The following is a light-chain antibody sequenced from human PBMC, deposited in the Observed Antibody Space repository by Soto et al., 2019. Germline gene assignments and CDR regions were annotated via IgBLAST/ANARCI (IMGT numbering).Light chain of an antibody. CDR1: QSVSSSY. V-gene: IGKV3-20*01. J-gene: IGKJ2*01. CDR3: QQYGSSPST. Sequence: EIVLTQSPGTLSLSPGERATLSCRASQSVSSSYLAWYQQKPGHAPSLLIYGASSRATGIPDRFSGSGSGTDFTLTIRRLVPEDFAVYYCQQYGSSPSTFGGGTMLEIK. CDR2: GAS.